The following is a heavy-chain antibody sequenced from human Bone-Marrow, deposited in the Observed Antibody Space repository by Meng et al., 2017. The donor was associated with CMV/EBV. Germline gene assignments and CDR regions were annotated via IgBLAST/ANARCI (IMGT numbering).Heavy chain of an antibody. Sequence: SVKVSCKASGYTFTSYYMHWVRQARGQRLEWIGWIVVGSGNTNYAQKFQERVTITRDMSTSTAYMELSSLRSEDTAVYYCAAPHNCGGDCYSSHPLGMDVWGQGTTVTVSS. CDR3: AAPHNCGGDCYSSHPLGMDV. J-gene: IGHJ6*02. V-gene: IGHV1-58*02. CDR1: GYTFTSYY. D-gene: IGHD2-21*01. CDR2: IVVGSGNT.